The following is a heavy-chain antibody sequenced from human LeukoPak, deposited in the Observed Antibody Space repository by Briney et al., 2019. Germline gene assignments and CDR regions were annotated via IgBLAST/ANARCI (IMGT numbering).Heavy chain of an antibody. CDR2: IFYSGNT. Sequence: SETLSLTCTVSGGSISPYCWSWIRQPPGKGLEWIGYIFYSGNTNYNPSLKSRVTISVDTSKNQFSLKLTSVTAADTAVYYCARKAHNTGAFEICGQGTMVTVSS. CDR3: ARKAHNTGAFEI. CDR1: GGSISPYC. V-gene: IGHV4-59*08. D-gene: IGHD1-14*01. J-gene: IGHJ3*02.